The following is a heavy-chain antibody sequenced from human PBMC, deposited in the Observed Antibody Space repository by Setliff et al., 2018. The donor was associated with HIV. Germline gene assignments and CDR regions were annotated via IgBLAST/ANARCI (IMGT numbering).Heavy chain of an antibody. CDR1: GYSFSSNW. J-gene: IGHJ3*02. CDR2: IYPGDSDT. V-gene: IGHV5-51*01. D-gene: IGHD3-22*01. CDR3: ARRFPDGYYDSSGYYYDAFDI. Sequence: GASLKISCKGSGYSFSSNWIGWVRQMPGKGLEWMGIIYPGDSDTRYSPSFQGQVTISVDKSISTAYLQWSSLKASDTAMYYCARRFPDGYYDSSGYYYDAFDIWGQGTMVTVSS.